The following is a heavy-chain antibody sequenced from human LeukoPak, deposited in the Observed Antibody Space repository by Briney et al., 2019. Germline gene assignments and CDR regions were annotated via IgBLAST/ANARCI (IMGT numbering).Heavy chain of an antibody. V-gene: IGHV5-51*01. CDR1: GYSFTSYW. CDR2: IYPGDSDT. Sequence: GESLKISCEGSGYSFTSYWIAWVRQMPGKGPEWMGIIYPGDSDTRYNPSFQGQVTISADKSISTAYLQWSSLKASDTAIYYCARRVAAAGYFDYWGQGTLVTVSS. D-gene: IGHD6-13*01. CDR3: ARRVAAAGYFDY. J-gene: IGHJ4*02.